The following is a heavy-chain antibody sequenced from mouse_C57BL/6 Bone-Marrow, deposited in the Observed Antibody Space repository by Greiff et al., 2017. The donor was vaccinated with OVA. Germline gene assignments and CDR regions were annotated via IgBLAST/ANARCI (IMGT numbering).Heavy chain of an antibody. CDR1: GYAFSSSW. D-gene: IGHD1-1*01. CDR3: AREDYYGSSPYWYFDV. CDR2: IYPGDGDT. J-gene: IGHJ1*03. Sequence: VQLQQSGPELVKPGASVKISCKASGYAFSSSWMNWVKQRPGKGLEWIGRIYPGDGDTNYNGKFKGKATLTADKSSSTAYMQLSSLTSEDSAVYFGAREDYYGSSPYWYFDVWGTGTTVTVSS. V-gene: IGHV1-82*01.